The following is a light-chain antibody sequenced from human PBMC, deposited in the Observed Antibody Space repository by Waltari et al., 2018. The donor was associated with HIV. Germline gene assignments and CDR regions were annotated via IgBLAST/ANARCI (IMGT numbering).Light chain of an antibody. V-gene: IGKV2D-29*01. CDR1: QSLLHSNGNNY. J-gene: IGKJ2*01. Sequence: DIVMTQSPLSLSVTPGEPASISCRSSQSLLHSNGNNYLDWYLQKPGQPPQLLMYEVSNRFSGVPGRFSGSGSGTNFTLEISRVEAADVGVYYCMQSIQLLYTFGQGTKLELK. CDR3: MQSIQLLYT. CDR2: EVS.